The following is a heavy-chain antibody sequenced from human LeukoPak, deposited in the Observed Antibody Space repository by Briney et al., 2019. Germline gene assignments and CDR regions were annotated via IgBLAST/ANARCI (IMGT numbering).Heavy chain of an antibody. Sequence: GGSLRLSCAASGFTFGDYAMTWVRQPPGKGLEWVSAINGNGGTTAYADSVKGRFTISRDNAKNSLYLQIDSLRAEDTALYYCERDYNDHSNSLIDYGGRGTLVTVSS. CDR1: GFTFGDYA. D-gene: IGHD4-11*01. V-gene: IGHV3-20*04. CDR3: ERDYNDHSNSLIDY. J-gene: IGHJ4*02. CDR2: INGNGGTT.